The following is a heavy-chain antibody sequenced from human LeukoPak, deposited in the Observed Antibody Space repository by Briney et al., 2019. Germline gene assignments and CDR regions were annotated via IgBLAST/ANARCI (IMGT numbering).Heavy chain of an antibody. Sequence: GGSLRLSCAASGFTFSSYSMNWVRQAPGKGLEWVSSISSSSSYIYYADSVKGRFTISRDNAKNSLYLQMNSLRAEDTAVYYCARGASVTMVRGVIQDYCYGMDVWGQGTTVTVSS. CDR2: ISSSSSYI. CDR3: ARGASVTMVRGVIQDYCYGMDV. V-gene: IGHV3-21*01. J-gene: IGHJ6*02. CDR1: GFTFSSYS. D-gene: IGHD3-10*01.